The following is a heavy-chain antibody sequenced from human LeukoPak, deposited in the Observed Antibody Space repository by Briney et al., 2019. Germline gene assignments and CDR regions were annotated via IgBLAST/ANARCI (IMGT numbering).Heavy chain of an antibody. CDR2: INHSGST. V-gene: IGHV4-34*01. Sequence: PSETLSLTCAVYGGSFSGYYWSWIRQPPGKGLEWIGEINHSGSTNYNPSLKSRVTISVDTSKNQFSLKLSSVTAADTAVYYCARDLPNNWFDPWGQGTLVTVSS. CDR3: ARDLPNNWFDP. CDR1: GGSFSGYY. J-gene: IGHJ5*02.